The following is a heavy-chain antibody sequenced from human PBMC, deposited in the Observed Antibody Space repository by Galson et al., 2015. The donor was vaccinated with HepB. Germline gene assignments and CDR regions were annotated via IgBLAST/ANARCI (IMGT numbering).Heavy chain of an antibody. D-gene: IGHD3-22*01. CDR1: GFTFSSYA. J-gene: IGHJ4*02. Sequence: SLRLSCAASGFTFSSYAMHWVRQAPGKGLEWVAVISYDGSNKYYADSVKGRFTISRDNSKNTLYLQMNSLRAEDTAVYYCARGEVGVVVISYYFDYWGQGTLVTVSS. CDR2: ISYDGSNK. V-gene: IGHV3-30*04. CDR3: ARGEVGVVVISYYFDY.